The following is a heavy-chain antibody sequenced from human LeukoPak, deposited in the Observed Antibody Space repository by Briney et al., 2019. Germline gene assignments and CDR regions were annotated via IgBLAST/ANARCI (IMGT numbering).Heavy chain of an antibody. V-gene: IGHV1-8*01. Sequence: ASVKVSCKASGYTFTSYDINWVRQATGQGLEWMGWMNPHSGNTGYAQKFQGRVTMTRNTSINTAHMELSSLRSEDTAVYYCARDSPVAGTDYWGQGTLVTVSS. D-gene: IGHD6-19*01. J-gene: IGHJ4*02. CDR3: ARDSPVAGTDY. CDR1: GYTFTSYD. CDR2: MNPHSGNT.